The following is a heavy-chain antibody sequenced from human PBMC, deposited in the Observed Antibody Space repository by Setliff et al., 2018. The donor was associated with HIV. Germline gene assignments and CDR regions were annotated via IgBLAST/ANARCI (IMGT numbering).Heavy chain of an antibody. CDR1: GGSISSHY. J-gene: IGHJ6*03. Sequence: SETLSLTCAVSGGSISSHYWTWIRQHPGKGLEWIGFTYYSGTTYSNPSLKNRVNMSVDMSRNQFSLKLNSVTAADTAVYFCARARGYCSTTSCYLDYMDVWGKGTTVTVSS. V-gene: IGHV4-59*06. D-gene: IGHD2-2*01. CDR3: ARARGYCSTTSCYLDYMDV. CDR2: TYYSGTT.